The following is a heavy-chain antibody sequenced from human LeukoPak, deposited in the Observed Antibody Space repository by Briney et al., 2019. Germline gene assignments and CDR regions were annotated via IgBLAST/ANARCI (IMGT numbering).Heavy chain of an antibody. CDR2: IIPILGIA. CDR3: ARASQDYYGSGSYYRGGDAFDI. J-gene: IGHJ3*02. D-gene: IGHD3-10*01. Sequence: SVKVSCKTSGGTFLNYAISWVRQAPGQGLEWMGRIIPILGIANYAQKFQARVTLTADKSTSTAYMELSSLRSDDTAVYYCARASQDYYGSGSYYRGGDAFDIRGQGTMVTVSS. V-gene: IGHV1-69*04. CDR1: GGTFLNYA.